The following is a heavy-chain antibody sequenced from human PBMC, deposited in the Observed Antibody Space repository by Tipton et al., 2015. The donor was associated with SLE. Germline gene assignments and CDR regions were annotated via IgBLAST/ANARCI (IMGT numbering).Heavy chain of an antibody. CDR1: GYSFSTYG. CDR2: ISTYNGNT. CDR3: ARVRVDTAMGVFDF. Sequence: QVQLVQSGAEVKKPGASVKVSCKTSGYSFSTYGMAWVRLAPGQGLEWMGWISTYNGNTNYAQKLQGRVTMTSDTSTSTAYMELRSLRSDDTAIYYCARVRVDTAMGVFDFWGQGTLVTVSS. V-gene: IGHV1-18*01. D-gene: IGHD5-18*01. J-gene: IGHJ4*02.